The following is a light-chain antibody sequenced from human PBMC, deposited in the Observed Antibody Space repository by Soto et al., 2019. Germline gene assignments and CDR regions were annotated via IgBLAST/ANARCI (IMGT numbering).Light chain of an antibody. CDR2: AAS. V-gene: IGKV3D-15*01. Sequence: EVVMTQSPATLSVTTGESATLSCRTSQNVYNNLAWYLQKPGQAPRLLISAASTRATGIPARFSGSGSGTEFTLTINSLQCEDFAVYYCQQYTSWPLTFGGGTKVEIK. CDR1: QNVYNN. J-gene: IGKJ4*01. CDR3: QQYTSWPLT.